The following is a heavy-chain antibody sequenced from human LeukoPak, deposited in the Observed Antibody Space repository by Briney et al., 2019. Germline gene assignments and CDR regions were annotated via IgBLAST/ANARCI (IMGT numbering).Heavy chain of an antibody. CDR3: AKDKEDSSSWYYFDY. Sequence: GGSLRLSCAASGFTFVDYAMHWVRQAPGKGLERVSGISWNCGSIGYADSVKGRFTISRDNAKNSLYLQMNSLRAEDTALYYCAKDKEDSSSWYYFDYWGQGNLVTVSS. J-gene: IGHJ4*02. D-gene: IGHD6-13*01. CDR1: GFTFVDYA. CDR2: ISWNCGSI. V-gene: IGHV3-9*01.